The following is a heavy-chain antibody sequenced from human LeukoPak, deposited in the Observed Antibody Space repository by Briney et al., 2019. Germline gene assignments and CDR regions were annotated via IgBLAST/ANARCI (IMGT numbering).Heavy chain of an antibody. CDR1: GFTFSSYG. V-gene: IGHV3-30*02. Sequence: GGSLRLSCAASGFTFSSYGMHWVRQAPGKGLEWVAFIRYDGSNKYYADSVKGRFTISRDNSKNTLYLQMNSLRAEDTAVYYCAKDTDSEGDAFDIWGQGTVVTVSS. CDR3: AKDTDSEGDAFDI. J-gene: IGHJ3*02. CDR2: IRYDGSNK. D-gene: IGHD1-26*01.